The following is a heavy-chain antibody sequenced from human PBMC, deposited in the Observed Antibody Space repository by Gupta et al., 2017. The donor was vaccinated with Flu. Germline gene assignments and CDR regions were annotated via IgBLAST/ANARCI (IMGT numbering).Heavy chain of an antibody. CDR2: IGTAGDT. CDR3: ARASGTVTTGWWYFDL. D-gene: IGHD4-17*01. CDR1: GFTFSSYD. V-gene: IGHV3-13*04. J-gene: IGHJ2*01. Sequence: EVQLVESGGGLVQPGGSLRLSCAASGFTFSSYDMHWVRQATGNGLEWVSAIGTAGDTYYPGSVKGRFTISRENAKNSLYLQMNSLRAGDTAVYYCARASGTVTTGWWYFDLWGRGTLVTVSS.